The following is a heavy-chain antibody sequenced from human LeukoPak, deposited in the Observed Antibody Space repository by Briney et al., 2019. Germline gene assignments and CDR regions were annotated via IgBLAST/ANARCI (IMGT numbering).Heavy chain of an antibody. D-gene: IGHD7-27*01. V-gene: IGHV4-39*07. CDR2: IYSSGST. Sequence: SETLSLTCTVSGASISSSSYYWGWIRQPPGKGLEWIGSIYSSGSTYYNPSLTSRVTISLDTSKNQFSLSLRSVTAADTAVYYCVRGGDTGNWGYYFDFWGQGTLVTVSS. CDR1: GASISSSSYY. J-gene: IGHJ4*02. CDR3: VRGGDTGNWGYYFDF.